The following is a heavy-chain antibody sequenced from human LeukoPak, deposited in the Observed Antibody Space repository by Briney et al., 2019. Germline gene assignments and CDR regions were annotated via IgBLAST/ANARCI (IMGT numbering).Heavy chain of an antibody. CDR3: AGRIAAAGMGRSNWFDP. Sequence: SQTLSLTCTVSGGSISSGSYYWSWNRQPAGKGLEWIGRIYTSGSTNYNPSLKSRVTISVDTSKNQFSLKLSSVTAADTAVYYCAGRIAAAGMGRSNWFDPWGQGTLVTVSS. D-gene: IGHD6-13*01. CDR1: GGSISSGSYY. J-gene: IGHJ5*02. V-gene: IGHV4-61*02. CDR2: IYTSGST.